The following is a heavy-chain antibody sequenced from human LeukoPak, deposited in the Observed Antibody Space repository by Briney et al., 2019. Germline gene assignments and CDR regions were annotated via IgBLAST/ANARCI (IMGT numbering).Heavy chain of an antibody. Sequence: SETLSLTCAVYGGSFSGYYWSWIRQPPGKGLEWIGEINHSGCTNYNPSLKSRVTISVDTSKNQFSLKLSSVTAADTAVYYCARVGFWSGYYTRWFDPWGQGTLVTVSS. V-gene: IGHV4-34*01. CDR2: INHSGCT. CDR3: ARVGFWSGYYTRWFDP. J-gene: IGHJ5*02. D-gene: IGHD3-3*01. CDR1: GGSFSGYY.